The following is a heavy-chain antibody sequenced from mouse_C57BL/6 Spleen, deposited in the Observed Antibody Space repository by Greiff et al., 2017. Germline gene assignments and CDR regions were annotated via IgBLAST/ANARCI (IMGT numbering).Heavy chain of an antibody. D-gene: IGHD2-4*01. CDR3: ARERLREVDWYFDV. CDR2: ISDGGSYT. J-gene: IGHJ1*03. CDR1: GFTFSSYA. V-gene: IGHV5-4*01. Sequence: EVQVVESGGGLVKPGGSLKLSCAASGFTFSSYAMSWVRQTPEKRLEWVATISDGGSYTYYPDNVKGRFTISRDNAKNNLYLQMSHLKSEDTAMYYCARERLREVDWYFDVWGTGTTVTVSS.